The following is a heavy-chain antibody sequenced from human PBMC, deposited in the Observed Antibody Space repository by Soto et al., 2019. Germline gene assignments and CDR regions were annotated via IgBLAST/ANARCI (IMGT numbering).Heavy chain of an antibody. CDR3: ARVDTYYDFWGGYSFDY. D-gene: IGHD3-3*01. V-gene: IGHV3-74*01. J-gene: IGHJ4*02. Sequence: EVQLVESGGGLVQPGGSLRLSCAASGFTFSSYWMHWVRQAPGKGLVWVSRINTDGSSTSYADSVKGRFTISRDNAKNTLYLQMNSLRAEDTAVYYCARVDTYYDFWGGYSFDYWGQGTLVTVSS. CDR2: INTDGSST. CDR1: GFTFSSYW.